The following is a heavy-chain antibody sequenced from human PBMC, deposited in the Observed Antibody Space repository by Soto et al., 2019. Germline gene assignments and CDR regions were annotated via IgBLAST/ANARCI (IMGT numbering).Heavy chain of an antibody. CDR2: ISSDGHHQ. J-gene: IGHJ4*02. CDR1: GFSFNEYA. V-gene: IGHV3-30*03. Sequence: SLRLSCATSGFSFNEYAMYWVRPAPGQGLEWVAIISSDGHHQFYLDNLRGRFTVSRDNSKNTLYLQMNSLRPEDTAVYYCSRGTYYPQSSGLHADYWGPGTVVTVSS. CDR3: SRGTYYPQSSGLHADY. D-gene: IGHD3-22*01.